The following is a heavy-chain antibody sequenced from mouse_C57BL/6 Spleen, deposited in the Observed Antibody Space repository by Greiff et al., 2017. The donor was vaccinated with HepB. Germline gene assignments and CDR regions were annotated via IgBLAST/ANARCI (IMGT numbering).Heavy chain of an antibody. CDR2: IDPENGDT. J-gene: IGHJ3*01. V-gene: IGHV14-4*01. CDR3: TTHQAGFRRGFAY. CDR1: GFNIKDDY. Sequence: EVQLQESGAELVRPGASVKLSCTASGFNIKDDYMHWVKQRPEQGLEWIGWIDPENGDTEYASKFQGKATITADTSSNTAYLQLSSLTSEDTAVYYCTTHQAGFRRGFAYWGQGTLVTVSA. D-gene: IGHD3-2*02.